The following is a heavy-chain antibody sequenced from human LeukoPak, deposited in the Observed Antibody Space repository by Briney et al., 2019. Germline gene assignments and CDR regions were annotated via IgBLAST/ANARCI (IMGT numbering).Heavy chain of an antibody. J-gene: IGHJ3*02. D-gene: IGHD6-19*01. CDR3: AKVMAGIYAFDI. V-gene: IGHV3-23*01. Sequence: GGSLRLSCAASGFIFSSYAMSWDRQAPGKGLEWVSGISGSGDRTYYADSVQGRFTISRDNSKNTLYLQMNSLRAEDTAVYYCAKVMAGIYAFDIWGQGTMVTVSS. CDR2: ISGSGDRT. CDR1: GFIFSSYA.